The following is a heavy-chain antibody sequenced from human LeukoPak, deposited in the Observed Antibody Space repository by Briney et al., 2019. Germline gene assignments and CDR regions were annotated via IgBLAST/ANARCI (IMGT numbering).Heavy chain of an antibody. CDR2: ISGGGTT. V-gene: IGHV3-53*01. D-gene: IGHD5-24*01. CDR1: GFTVRSNY. J-gene: IGHJ4*02. Sequence: GGSLRLSCAASGFTVRSNYMSWVRQAPGKGLEWVSVISGGGTTYYADSVKGRFTISRDNSKNTLYLQMSSLRAEDSAVYYCAREDVYNSPFEYWGQGTLVTVSS. CDR3: AREDVYNSPFEY.